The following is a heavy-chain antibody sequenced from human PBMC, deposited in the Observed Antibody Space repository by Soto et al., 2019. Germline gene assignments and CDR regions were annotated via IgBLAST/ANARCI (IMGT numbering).Heavy chain of an antibody. J-gene: IGHJ1*01. CDR1: GFTVSSYR. CDR2: ISSSSSTI. CDR3: ARDPDYYDSSGSYPEYFQH. V-gene: IGHV3-48*02. D-gene: IGHD3-22*01. Sequence: EVQLVESRGGLVQPGGSLRLSCAASGFTVSSYRMHWVRQAPGKGLQWVSYISSSSSTIYYADSVKGRFTISRDNAKNSLYLQMNSLRDEDTAVYYGARDPDYYDSSGSYPEYFQHWGQGTLVTVSS.